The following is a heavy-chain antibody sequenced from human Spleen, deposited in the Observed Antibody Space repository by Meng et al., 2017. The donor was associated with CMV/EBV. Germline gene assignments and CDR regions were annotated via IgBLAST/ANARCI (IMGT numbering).Heavy chain of an antibody. V-gene: IGHV4-31*02. CDR3: ARVRYCTEPSGRNVNWIDP. CDR1: SGGYD. CDR2: IYDTGST. Sequence: SGGYDWTWNRQYTVKGLEWMGDIYDTGSTYYNPSSQSRVIISLDKSANQFSLKLSSVTAADTAVYYCARVRYCTEPSGRNVNWIDPWGQGILVTVSS. J-gene: IGHJ5*02. D-gene: IGHD2-8*02.